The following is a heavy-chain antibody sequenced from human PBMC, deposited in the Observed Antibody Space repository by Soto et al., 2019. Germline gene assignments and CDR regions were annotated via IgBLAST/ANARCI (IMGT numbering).Heavy chain of an antibody. Sequence: VGSLRLSCAASGFTFSSYSMNWVRQAPGKGLEWVSSISSSSSYIYYADSVKGRFTISRDNAKNSLYLQMNSLRAEDTAVYYCATYSNSSFGYFDYWGQGTLVTVSS. V-gene: IGHV3-21*01. J-gene: IGHJ4*02. D-gene: IGHD6-6*01. CDR3: ATYSNSSFGYFDY. CDR1: GFTFSSYS. CDR2: ISSSSSYI.